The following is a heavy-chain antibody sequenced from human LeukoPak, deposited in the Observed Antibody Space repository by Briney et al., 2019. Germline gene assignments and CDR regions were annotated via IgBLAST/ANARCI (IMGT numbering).Heavy chain of an antibody. V-gene: IGHV4-31*03. Sequence: SQTLSLTCTVSGGSISSAGYYWSWIRQHPGEGLEWIGYIYYSGTSYYNPSLKSRVTISVDTSKNQFSLKLSSVTAADTAVYYCAKDLWIIDYYGSGSSYFDSWGQGTLVTVSS. D-gene: IGHD3-10*01. CDR1: GGSISSAGYY. J-gene: IGHJ4*02. CDR3: AKDLWIIDYYGSGSSYFDS. CDR2: IYYSGTS.